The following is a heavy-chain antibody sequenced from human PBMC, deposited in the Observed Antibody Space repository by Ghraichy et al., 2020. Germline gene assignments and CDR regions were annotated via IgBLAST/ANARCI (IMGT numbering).Heavy chain of an antibody. J-gene: IGHJ4*02. CDR2: ISAYNGNT. D-gene: IGHD4-11*01. Sequence: ASVKVSCKASGYTFTSYGISWVRQAPGQGLEWMGWISAYNGNTNYAQKLQGRVTMTTDTSTSTAYMELRSLRSDDTAVYYCARVPSVTGPAPYPLVDPHQIDYWGQGTLVTVSS. V-gene: IGHV1-18*04. CDR1: GYTFTSYG. CDR3: ARVPSVTGPAPYPLVDPHQIDY.